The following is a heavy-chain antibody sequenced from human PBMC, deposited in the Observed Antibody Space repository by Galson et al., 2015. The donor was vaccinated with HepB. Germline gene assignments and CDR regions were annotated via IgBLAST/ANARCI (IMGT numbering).Heavy chain of an antibody. Sequence: SLRLSCAASRFTFSNYTMHWVRQAPGKGLEWVALISYDGGNEYYADSVKGRFTISRDNSKNTLYLQMNSLRADDTAVYYCASAGTIAVTVEGVYWGQGTLVTVSS. D-gene: IGHD6-19*01. CDR1: RFTFSNYT. CDR3: ASAGTIAVTVEGVY. V-gene: IGHV3-30-3*01. J-gene: IGHJ4*02. CDR2: ISYDGGNE.